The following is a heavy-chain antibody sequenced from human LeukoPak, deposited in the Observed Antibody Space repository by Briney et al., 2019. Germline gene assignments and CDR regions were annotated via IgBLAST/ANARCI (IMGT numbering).Heavy chain of an antibody. J-gene: IGHJ4*02. CDR1: GFSLRTSGVG. CDR2: IYWDDDK. V-gene: IGHV2-5*02. CDR3: AHTPTYYDYVWGSYRQYYFDY. Sequence: SGPTLANPTPTLTLTCTFSGFSLRTSGVGVGWIRQPPAMALEWLALIYWDDDKRYSPSLKSRLTITKDTTKNQVVLTMTNMDPVDTATYYCAHTPTYYDYVWGSYRQYYFDYWGQGTLVTVSS. D-gene: IGHD3-16*02.